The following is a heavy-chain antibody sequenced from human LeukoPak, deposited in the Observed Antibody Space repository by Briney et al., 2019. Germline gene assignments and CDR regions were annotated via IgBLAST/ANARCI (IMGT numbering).Heavy chain of an antibody. V-gene: IGHV1-2*02. CDR3: ARGRWYSSGWPQGDY. Sequence: ASVKVSCKASGYTFTGYYMHWVRQAPGQGLEWMGWINPNSGGTNYAQKFRGRVTMTRDTSISTAYMELSRLRSDDTAVYYCARGRWYSSGWPQGDYWGQGTLVTVSS. CDR2: INPNSGGT. J-gene: IGHJ4*02. CDR1: GYTFTGYY. D-gene: IGHD6-19*01.